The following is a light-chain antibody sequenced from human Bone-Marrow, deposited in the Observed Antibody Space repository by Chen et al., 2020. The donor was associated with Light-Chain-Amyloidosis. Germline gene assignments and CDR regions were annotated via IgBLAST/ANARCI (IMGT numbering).Light chain of an antibody. J-gene: IGLJ2*01. V-gene: IGLV1-40*01. Sequence: QSVLTQPPSVSGAPGQRVTISCTGTSSNIGAGYDVHWYQQLPGAAPKLLISANTNRPAGVPDRFSGSTSGTSASLVITGLQADDEADYYCQSYDSKLDVVFGGGTK. CDR1: SSNIGAGYD. CDR2: ANT. CDR3: QSYDSKLDVV.